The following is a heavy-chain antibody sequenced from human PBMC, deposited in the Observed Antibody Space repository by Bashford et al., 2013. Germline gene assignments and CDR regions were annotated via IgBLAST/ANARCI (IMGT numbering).Heavy chain of an antibody. CDR2: ILHDGNTK. J-gene: IGHJ6*02. Sequence: VRQAPGKGLEWVAVILHDGNTKYYADSVRGRFTISRDNSNNTLNLQMNSLRLDDTAVYYCAKGASDYGRPYSHYYGMDVWGQGTTVTVSS. V-gene: IGHV3-30*18. D-gene: IGHD4-17*01. CDR3: AKGASDYGRPYSHYYGMDV.